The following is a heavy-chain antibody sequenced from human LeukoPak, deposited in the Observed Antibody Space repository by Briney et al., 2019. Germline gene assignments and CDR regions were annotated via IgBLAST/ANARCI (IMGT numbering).Heavy chain of an antibody. CDR1: GFTFSRYE. CDR2: ITSSGSTI. V-gene: IGHV3-48*03. CDR3: ARASWEPLGLNYYYGMDV. J-gene: IGHJ6*02. Sequence: GGSLRLSCAASGFTFSRYEMNWVRQAPGKGLEWVSYITSSGSTIYYADSVKGRFTISRDNAKNSLYLQMNSLRAEDTAVYYCARASWEPLGLNYYYGMDVWGQGTTVTVSS. D-gene: IGHD1-14*01.